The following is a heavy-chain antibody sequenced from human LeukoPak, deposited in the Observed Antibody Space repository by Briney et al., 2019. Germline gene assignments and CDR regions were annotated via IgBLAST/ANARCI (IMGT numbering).Heavy chain of an antibody. D-gene: IGHD2-2*01. CDR1: GGSISSSSYY. CDR2: IYYSGST. J-gene: IGHJ4*02. V-gene: IGHV4-39*07. Sequence: KASETLSLTCTVSGGSISSSSYYWGWIRQPPGKGLEWIGSIYYSGSTYYNPSLKSRVTISVDTSKNQFSLKLSSVTAADTAVYYCARSPTKRVPEDYWGQGTLVTVSS. CDR3: ARSPTKRVPEDY.